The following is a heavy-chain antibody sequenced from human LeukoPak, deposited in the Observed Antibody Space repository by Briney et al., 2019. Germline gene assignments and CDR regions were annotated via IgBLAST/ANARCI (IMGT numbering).Heavy chain of an antibody. V-gene: IGHV1-3*01. D-gene: IGHD1-26*01. CDR1: GYTFTSYA. Sequence: ASVKVSCTASGYTFTSYAMHWVRQAPGQRPEWMGWINAGNGNTKYSQKFQGRVTITRDTSASTAYMELSSLRSEDTAVYYCARGLRSFSGSYLHFDYWGQGTLVTVSS. CDR3: ARGLRSFSGSYLHFDY. J-gene: IGHJ4*02. CDR2: INAGNGNT.